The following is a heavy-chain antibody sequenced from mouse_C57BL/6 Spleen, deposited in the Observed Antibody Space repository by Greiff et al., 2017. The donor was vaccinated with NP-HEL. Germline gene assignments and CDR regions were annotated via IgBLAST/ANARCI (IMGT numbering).Heavy chain of an antibody. D-gene: IGHD1-1*01. J-gene: IGHJ3*01. CDR3: ARFYYGSGGFAY. Sequence: VQLQQPGAELVMPGASVKLSCKASGYTFTSYWMHWVKQRPGQGLEWIGEIDPSDSYTNYNQKFKGKSTLTVDKSSSTAYMQLSSLTSEDSAVYYCARFYYGSGGFAYWGQGTLVTVSA. V-gene: IGHV1-69*01. CDR2: IDPSDSYT. CDR1: GYTFTSYW.